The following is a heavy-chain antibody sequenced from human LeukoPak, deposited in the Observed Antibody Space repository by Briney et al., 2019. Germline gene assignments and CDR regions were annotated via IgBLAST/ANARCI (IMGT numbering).Heavy chain of an antibody. CDR3: ARARPWDSSRSYYFGMDV. D-gene: IGHD3-22*01. Sequence: ASVKVSCKASGYSFTSNYIHWVRQAPGQGLEWMGMIYPRDGSTSYAQKFQGRVTVTRDTSTSTVHMELSGLRSEDTAVYYCARARPWDSSRSYYFGMDVWGHGTTVTVSS. CDR2: IYPRDGST. V-gene: IGHV1-46*01. J-gene: IGHJ6*02. CDR1: GYSFTSNY.